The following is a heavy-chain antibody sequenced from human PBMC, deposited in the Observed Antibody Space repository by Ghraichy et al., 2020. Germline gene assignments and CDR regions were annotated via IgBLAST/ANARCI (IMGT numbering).Heavy chain of an antibody. Sequence: GGSLRLSCAASGFTFSSYAMSWVRQAPGKGLEWVSAISGSGGSTYYADSVKGRFTISRDNSKNTLYLQMNSLRAEDTAVYYCAKAGGRYPTRYYFDYWGQGTLVTVSS. CDR1: GFTFSSYA. J-gene: IGHJ4*02. D-gene: IGHD1-26*01. V-gene: IGHV3-23*01. CDR3: AKAGGRYPTRYYFDY. CDR2: ISGSGGST.